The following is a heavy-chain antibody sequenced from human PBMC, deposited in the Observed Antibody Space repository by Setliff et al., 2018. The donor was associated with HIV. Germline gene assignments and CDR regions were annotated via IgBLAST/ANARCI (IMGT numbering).Heavy chain of an antibody. V-gene: IGHV1-18*01. D-gene: IGHD1-26*01. CDR1: GYTFPNYG. Sequence: ASVKVSCKASGYTFPNYGISWVRQAPGQGLEWMGWVSAYNGLTNYAQNLQGRVTMTTDTSSTTAFLELRSLRSDDAAMYYCARDRRYSGTYHIDYWGQGTRVTVSS. J-gene: IGHJ4*02. CDR3: ARDRRYSGTYHIDY. CDR2: VSAYNGLT.